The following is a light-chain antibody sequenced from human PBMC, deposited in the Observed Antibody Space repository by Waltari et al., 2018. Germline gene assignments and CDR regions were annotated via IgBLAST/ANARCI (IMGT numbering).Light chain of an antibody. CDR2: GAS. CDR3: QHYVRLPVS. CDR1: QSFSRS. J-gene: IGKJ1*01. Sequence: ELVLTQSPGTLSLSPGQRATLSCRASQSFSRSFAWYQQKPGQAPRLLIYGASSRATGVPDRVSGSGAGTDFSLTISRLEPEDFAVYYCQHYVRLPVSFGQGTKVEIK. V-gene: IGKV3-20*01.